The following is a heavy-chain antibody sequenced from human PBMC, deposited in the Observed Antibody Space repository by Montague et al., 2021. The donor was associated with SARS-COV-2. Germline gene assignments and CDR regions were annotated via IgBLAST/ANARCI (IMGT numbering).Heavy chain of an antibody. V-gene: IGHV4-39*02. CDR2: IYYSGST. Sequence: SETLSLTCTVSGGSISSGSYYWGWIRQPPGKGLEWIGSIYYSGSTYYNPSLRSRVTISVDTSKNQFSLKLSSVTAADTAVYYCARGGRVGTIVVVIAIPYYFDYWGQGTLVTVSS. J-gene: IGHJ4*02. D-gene: IGHD2-21*01. CDR3: ARGGRVGTIVVVIAIPYYFDY. CDR1: GGSISSGSYY.